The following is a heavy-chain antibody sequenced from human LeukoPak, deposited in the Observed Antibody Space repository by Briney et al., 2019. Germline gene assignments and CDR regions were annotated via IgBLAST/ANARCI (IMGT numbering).Heavy chain of an antibody. Sequence: PGGSLRLSCAASGFTFINAWMSWVRQAPGKGLEWVSYISSSSSTIYYADSVKGRFTISRDNAKNSLYLQLNSLRAEDTAVYYCARDRGLTCNYGPGRCGVDFWGQGTLVTVSS. CDR1: GFTFINAW. D-gene: IGHD4-11*01. V-gene: IGHV3-48*01. CDR2: ISSSSSTI. J-gene: IGHJ4*02. CDR3: ARDRGLTCNYGPGRCGVDF.